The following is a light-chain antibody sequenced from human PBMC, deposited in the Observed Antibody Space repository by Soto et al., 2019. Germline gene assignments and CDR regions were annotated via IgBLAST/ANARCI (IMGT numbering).Light chain of an antibody. CDR3: QQLNSYPRT. J-gene: IGKJ1*01. CDR2: AAS. Sequence: DIQLXQAPTFLSGTVGGRGNNTWRASQGISSYLAWYQQKPGKAPKLLIYAASTLQSGVPSRFSGSGSGTEFTLTISSLQPEDFATYYCQQLNSYPRTFGQGTKVDI. CDR1: QGISSY. V-gene: IGKV1-9*01.